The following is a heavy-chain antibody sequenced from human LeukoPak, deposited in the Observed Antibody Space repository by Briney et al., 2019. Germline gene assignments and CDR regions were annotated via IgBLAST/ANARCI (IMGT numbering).Heavy chain of an antibody. CDR1: GYSISSGYY. V-gene: IGHV4-38-2*02. CDR2: IYHSGST. D-gene: IGHD6-13*01. CDR3: ASSLYSSSWYDY. Sequence: SETLSLTCTVSGYSISSGYYWGWIRQPPGKGLEWIGSIYHSGSTYYNPSLKSRVTISVDTSKNQFSLKLSSVTAADTAVYYCASSLYSSSWYDYWGQGTLVTVSS. J-gene: IGHJ4*02.